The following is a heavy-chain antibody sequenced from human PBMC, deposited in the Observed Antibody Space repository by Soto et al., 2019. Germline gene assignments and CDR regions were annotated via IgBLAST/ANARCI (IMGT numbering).Heavy chain of an antibody. CDR2: IIPIFGTA. CDR3: ARKYRYSGSYDYYYYGMDV. D-gene: IGHD1-26*01. Sequence: QVQLVQSGAEVKKPGSSVKVSCKASGGTFSSYAISWVRQPPGKGLEGMGGIIPIFGTANYAQKFQGRVTITADESTSTAYMELSSLRSEDTAVYYCARKYRYSGSYDYYYYGMDVWGQGTTVTVSS. J-gene: IGHJ6*02. V-gene: IGHV1-69*01. CDR1: GGTFSSYA.